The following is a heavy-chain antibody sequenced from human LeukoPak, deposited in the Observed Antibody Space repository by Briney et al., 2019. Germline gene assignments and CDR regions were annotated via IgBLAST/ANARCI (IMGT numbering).Heavy chain of an antibody. Sequence: SGRSLRLSCAGSGFTFSSYGMHWVRQAPGKGLEWVAVISYDGSNKYYADSVKGRFTISRDNSKNTLYLQMNSLRAEDTAVYYCAKEGPWAAGFDYWGQGTPVTVSS. J-gene: IGHJ4*02. CDR1: GFTFSSYG. CDR3: AKEGPWAAGFDY. V-gene: IGHV3-30*18. CDR2: ISYDGSNK. D-gene: IGHD6-13*01.